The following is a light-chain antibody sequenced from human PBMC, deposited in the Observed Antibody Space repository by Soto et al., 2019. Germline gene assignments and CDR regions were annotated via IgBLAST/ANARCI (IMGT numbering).Light chain of an antibody. CDR3: QQSYSTPFT. V-gene: IGKV1-39*01. CDR2: AAS. J-gene: IGKJ3*01. Sequence: DLQMTQSPSSLSASVGDRVTITCRASQGISSYLNWYQQKPGKAPKILIYAASSLQSGVPSRFRGGGSGTDFTLTISSLQPEDFASYYCQQSYSTPFTFGPGTKVDIK. CDR1: QGISSY.